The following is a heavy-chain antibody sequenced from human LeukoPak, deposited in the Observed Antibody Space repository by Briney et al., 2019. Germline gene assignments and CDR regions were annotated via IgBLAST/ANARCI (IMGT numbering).Heavy chain of an antibody. CDR2: IIPIFGTA. CDR3: AREANRGVTTFWSYFDY. J-gene: IGHJ4*02. D-gene: IGHD4-17*01. V-gene: IGHV1-69*06. CDR1: GGTFSSYA. Sequence: ASVKVSCKASGGTFSSYAISWVRQAPGQGLEWMGGIIPIFGTANYAQKFQGRVTITADKSTSTAYMELSSLRSEDTAVYYCAREANRGVTTFWSYFDYWGQGTLVTVSS.